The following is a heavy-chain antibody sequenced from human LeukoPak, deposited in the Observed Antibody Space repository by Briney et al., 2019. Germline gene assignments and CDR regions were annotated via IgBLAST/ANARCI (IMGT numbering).Heavy chain of an antibody. D-gene: IGHD3-22*01. Sequence: GGSLRLSCAASGFTVSSNYMSWVRQAPGKGLEWVSVIYRGGSTYYADSVKGRFTISRDNSKNTLYLQMNSLRAEDTAVYYCARDTYYYDSSGYDYYYGMDVWGQGTTVTVSS. V-gene: IGHV3-53*01. CDR2: IYRGGST. CDR3: ARDTYYYDSSGYDYYYGMDV. CDR1: GFTVSSNY. J-gene: IGHJ6*02.